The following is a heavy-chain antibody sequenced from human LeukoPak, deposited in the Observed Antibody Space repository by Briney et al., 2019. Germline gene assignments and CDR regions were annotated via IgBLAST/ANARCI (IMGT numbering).Heavy chain of an antibody. V-gene: IGHV5-51*01. Sequence: GESLKVSCKGSGYSFTSYWIGWVRQMPGKGLEGRGIIYPGDSDTRYSPSFQDQVTISADKSISTAYLQWSSLKASDTAMYYCARQHGSSWWALDYWGQGTLVTVSS. CDR2: IYPGDSDT. CDR3: ARQHGSSWWALDY. D-gene: IGHD6-13*01. CDR1: GYSFTSYW. J-gene: IGHJ4*02.